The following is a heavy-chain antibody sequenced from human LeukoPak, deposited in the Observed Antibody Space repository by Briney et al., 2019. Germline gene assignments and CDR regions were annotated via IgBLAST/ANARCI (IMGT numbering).Heavy chain of an antibody. CDR2: ISYDGSNK. CDR3: AKEGFDWLLSETLYGMDV. CDR1: GFTFSSYG. D-gene: IGHD3-9*01. Sequence: GGSLRLSCAASGFTFSSYGMHWVRQAPGKGLEWVAVISYDGSNKYYADSVKGRFTISRDNSKNTLYLQMNSLRAEDTAVYYCAKEGFDWLLSETLYGMDVWGQGTTVTVSS. J-gene: IGHJ6*02. V-gene: IGHV3-30*18.